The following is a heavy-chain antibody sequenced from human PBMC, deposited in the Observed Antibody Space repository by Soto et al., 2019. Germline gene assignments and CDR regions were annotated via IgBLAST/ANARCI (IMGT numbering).Heavy chain of an antibody. J-gene: IGHJ5*02. CDR2: IIPILGIA. CDR3: QNLGYCSGGSCYPAWFDP. D-gene: IGHD2-15*01. V-gene: IGHV1-69*02. Sequence: QVQLVQSGAEVKKPGSSVKVSCKASGGTFSSYTISWVRQAPGQGLEWMGRIIPILGIANYAQKFQGRVTITADKSTSTAYMELSSLRSEDTAVYYCQNLGYCSGGSCYPAWFDPWGQGTLVTVSS. CDR1: GGTFSSYT.